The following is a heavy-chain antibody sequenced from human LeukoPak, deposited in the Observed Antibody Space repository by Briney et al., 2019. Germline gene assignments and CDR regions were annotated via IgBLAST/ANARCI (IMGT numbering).Heavy chain of an antibody. D-gene: IGHD1-26*01. V-gene: IGHV1-2*02. CDR1: GYTFTGYY. CDR3: ARGVRVGATQASTPFDY. CDR2: INPNSGGT. J-gene: IGHJ4*02. Sequence: GASVKVSCKASGYTFTGYYMHWVRQAPGQGLEWMGWINPNSGGTNYAQKSQGRVTMTRDTSISTAYMELSRLRSDDTAVYYCARGVRVGATQASTPFDYWGQGTLVTVSS.